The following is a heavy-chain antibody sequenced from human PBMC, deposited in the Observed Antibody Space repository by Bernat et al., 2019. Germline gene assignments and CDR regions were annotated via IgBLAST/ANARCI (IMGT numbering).Heavy chain of an antibody. CDR1: GFTFGDYA. J-gene: IGHJ6*03. D-gene: IGHD3-3*01. V-gene: IGHV3-49*04. CDR3: TRDYDFWSGYGYYYYYMDV. CDR2: IRSKAYGGTT. Sequence: EVQLVESGGGLVQPGRSLRLSCTASGFTFGDYAMSWVRQAPGKGLEWVGFIRSKAYGGTTEYAASVKGRFTISRDDSKSIAYLQMNSLKTEDTAVYYCTRDYDFWSGYGYYYYYMDVWGKGTTVTVSS.